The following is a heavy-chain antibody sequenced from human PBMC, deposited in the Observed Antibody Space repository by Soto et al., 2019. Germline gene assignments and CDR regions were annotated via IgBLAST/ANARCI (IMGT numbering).Heavy chain of an antibody. Sequence: QVRLQESGPGLVKPSETLSLSCLVSGDSVGNGPYYWSWIRQSPGEGLEWIAYIFFSGSTNVNPSLKSRVNISIDMTKNQFFLELRSVTAADAAVDFCARVGSSCHSGGCYYYYGLGVWGQGTTVAISS. CDR3: ARVGSSCHSGGCYYYYGLGV. J-gene: IGHJ6*02. D-gene: IGHD1-26*01. CDR1: GDSVGNGPYY. CDR2: IFFSGST. V-gene: IGHV4-61*01.